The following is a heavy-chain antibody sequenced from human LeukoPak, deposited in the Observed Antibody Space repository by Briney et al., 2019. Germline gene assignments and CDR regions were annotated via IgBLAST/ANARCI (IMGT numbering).Heavy chain of an antibody. CDR1: GYTITSYA. CDR3: ARGFEVGATPPTWGYFDY. D-gene: IGHD1-26*01. V-gene: IGHV7-4-1*02. CDR2: INTNTGNP. Sequence: GASVKVSCKASGYTITSYAMNWVRQAPGQGLEWMGWINTNTGNPTYAQGFTGRFVFSLDTSVSTAYLQISSLKAEDTAVYYCARGFEVGATPPTWGYFDYWGQGTLVTVSS. J-gene: IGHJ4*02.